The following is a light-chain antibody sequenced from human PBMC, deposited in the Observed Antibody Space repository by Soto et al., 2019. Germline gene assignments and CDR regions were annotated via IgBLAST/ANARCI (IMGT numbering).Light chain of an antibody. CDR3: QQYNNWPPVT. J-gene: IGKJ2*01. CDR1: QSVSIY. CDR2: GAS. Sequence: IVLTQSPATLSLSPGERATLSCRASQSVSIYLAWYQQKPGQAPRLLIYGASTRATGIPVRFSGSGSGTEFTLTISSLQSEDFAVYYCQQYNNWPPVTFGQGTKLEIK. V-gene: IGKV3-15*01.